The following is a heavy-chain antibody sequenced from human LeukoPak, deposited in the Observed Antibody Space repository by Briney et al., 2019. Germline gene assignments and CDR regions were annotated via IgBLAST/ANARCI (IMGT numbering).Heavy chain of an antibody. V-gene: IGHV4-59*12. CDR3: AREPVGSSSYFDY. Sequence: SETLSLTCTVSGGSISNYYWSWVRQPPGKGLEWIGYIYHSGSTYYNPSLKSRVTISVDRSKNQFSLKLSSVTAADTAVYYCAREPVGSSSYFDYWGQGTLVTVSS. D-gene: IGHD6-6*01. J-gene: IGHJ4*02. CDR1: GGSISNYY. CDR2: IYHSGST.